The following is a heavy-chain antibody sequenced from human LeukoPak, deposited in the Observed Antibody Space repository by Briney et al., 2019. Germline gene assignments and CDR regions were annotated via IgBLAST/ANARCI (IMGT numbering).Heavy chain of an antibody. Sequence: GSSVKVSCKASGGTFSSYAISWVRQAPGQGLEWMGRIIPILGIANYAQKFQGRVTITADKSTSTAYMEPSSLRSEDTAVYYCARTTVTTYYYYYGMDVWGQGTTVTVSS. CDR3: ARTTVTTYYYYYGMDV. D-gene: IGHD4-17*01. CDR2: IIPILGIA. V-gene: IGHV1-69*04. CDR1: GGTFSSYA. J-gene: IGHJ6*02.